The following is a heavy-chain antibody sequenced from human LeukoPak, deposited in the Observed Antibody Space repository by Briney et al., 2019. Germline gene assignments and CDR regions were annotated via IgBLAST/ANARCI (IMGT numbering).Heavy chain of an antibody. D-gene: IGHD3-10*01. CDR3: ATEQTDLGGSLDY. CDR1: LYTFTHNY. J-gene: IGHJ4*02. Sequence: ASQKISPEGSLYTFTHNYMHTVREAPGNQGEWMGVVYPEDAETIYAEKFRGRVTITADTSTDTAYMELSSLRSEDTAVYYCATEQTDLGGSLDYWGQGTLVTVSS. V-gene: IGHV1-69-2*01. CDR2: VYPEDAET.